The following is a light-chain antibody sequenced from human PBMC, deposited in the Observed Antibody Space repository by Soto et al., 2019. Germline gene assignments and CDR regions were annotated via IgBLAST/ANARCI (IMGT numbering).Light chain of an antibody. CDR2: GAS. V-gene: IGKV3-15*01. J-gene: IGKJ1*01. CDR3: QQYNSWPSRT. Sequence: DIVMTQSPATLSASPGERATLSCRASQSVSSKLAWYQQKPGQAPRLLIYGASTRASGCPSRFSGSGSGTEFTLTIGSLQSEDFAVYYCQQYNSWPSRTFGQGTKVDI. CDR1: QSVSSK.